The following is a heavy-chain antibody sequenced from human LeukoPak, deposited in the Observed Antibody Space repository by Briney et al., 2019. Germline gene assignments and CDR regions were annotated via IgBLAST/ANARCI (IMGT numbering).Heavy chain of an antibody. CDR3: ARAHVEMATISRPRNIYFDY. J-gene: IGHJ4*02. D-gene: IGHD5-24*01. V-gene: IGHV4-61*02. Sequence: PSQTLSLTCTVSGGSISSGNYYWSWIRQPAGKGLEWTGRIYTSGSTNYDPSLKSRVTISVDTSKNQFSLKLSSVTAADTAVYYCARAHVEMATISRPRNIYFDYWGQGTLVTVSS. CDR1: GGSISSGNYY. CDR2: IYTSGST.